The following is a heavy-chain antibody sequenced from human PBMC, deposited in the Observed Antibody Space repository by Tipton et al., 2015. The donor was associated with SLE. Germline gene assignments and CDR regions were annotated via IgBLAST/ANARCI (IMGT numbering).Heavy chain of an antibody. CDR3: ARAKSDFWSGYYPVWDV. V-gene: IGHV3-53*01. CDR2: IYSGGST. D-gene: IGHD3-3*01. Sequence: GSLRLSCAASGFTVSSNYMSWVRQAPGKGLEWVSVIYSGGSTYYADSVKGRFTISRDNSKNTLYLQMNSLRAEDTAVYYCARAKSDFWSGYYPVWDVWGQGTTVTVSS. J-gene: IGHJ6*02. CDR1: GFTVSSNY.